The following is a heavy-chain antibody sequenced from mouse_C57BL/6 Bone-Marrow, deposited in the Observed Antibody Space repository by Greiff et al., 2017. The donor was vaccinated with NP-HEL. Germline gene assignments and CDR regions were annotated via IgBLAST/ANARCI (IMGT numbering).Heavy chain of an antibody. V-gene: IGHV1-76*01. CDR2: IYPGSGNT. J-gene: IGHJ4*01. CDR1: GYTFTDYY. CDR3: ARGDYYGRRTYYYAMDY. D-gene: IGHD1-1*01. Sequence: QLQQSGAELVRPGASVKLSCKASGYTFTDYYINWVKQRPGQGLEWIARIYPGSGNTYYNEKFKGKATLTAEKSSSTAYMQLSSLTSEDSAVYFCARGDYYGRRTYYYAMDYWGQGTSVTVSS.